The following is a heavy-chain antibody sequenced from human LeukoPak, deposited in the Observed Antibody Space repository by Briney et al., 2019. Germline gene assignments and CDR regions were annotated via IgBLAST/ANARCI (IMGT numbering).Heavy chain of an antibody. V-gene: IGHV7-4-1*02. J-gene: IGHJ3*02. CDR3: ARDRYSYGYCPYAFDI. CDR1: GYTFTSYA. Sequence: ASVKVSCKASGYTFTSYAMNWVRQAPGQGLEWMRWINTNTGNPTYAQGFTGRFVFSLDTSVSTAYLQISSLKAEDTAVYYCARDRYSYGYCPYAFDIWGQGTMVTVSS. CDR2: INTNTGNP. D-gene: IGHD5-18*01.